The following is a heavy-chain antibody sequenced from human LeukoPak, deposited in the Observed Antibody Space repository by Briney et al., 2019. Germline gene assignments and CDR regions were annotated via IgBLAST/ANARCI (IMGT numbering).Heavy chain of an antibody. Sequence: ASETLSLTCTVSGGSITSYYWSWIRQPPGKGLEWIGYIYYSGSTNYNPSLKSRVTISVDTSKNQFSLKLSSVTAADTAVYLCARQGGFASSAGVWGKGTTVTVSS. J-gene: IGHJ6*04. CDR3: ARQGGFASSAGV. D-gene: IGHD2-2*01. CDR1: GGSITSYY. V-gene: IGHV4-59*08. CDR2: IYYSGST.